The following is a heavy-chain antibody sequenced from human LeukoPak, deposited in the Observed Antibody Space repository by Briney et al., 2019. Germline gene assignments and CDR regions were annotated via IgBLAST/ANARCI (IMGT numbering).Heavy chain of an antibody. Sequence: ASVKVFCKASGYTFIDYYIHWVRQAPGHGPEWMGWMNPKSGRTNYAEKFQGRVTMTRDTSISTAYMELSRLRSDDTAVYYCARDRDYDFWSGYYPLGYWGQGTLVTVSS. D-gene: IGHD3-3*01. CDR3: ARDRDYDFWSGYYPLGY. V-gene: IGHV1-2*02. CDR2: MNPKSGRT. J-gene: IGHJ4*02. CDR1: GYTFIDYY.